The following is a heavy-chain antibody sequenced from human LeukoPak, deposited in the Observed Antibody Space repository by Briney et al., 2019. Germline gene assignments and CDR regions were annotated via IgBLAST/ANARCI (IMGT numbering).Heavy chain of an antibody. CDR1: GGSFSGYY. CDR2: INHSGST. V-gene: IGHV4-34*01. J-gene: IGHJ4*02. CDR3: ASSDHLSY. D-gene: IGHD1-14*01. Sequence: SETLSLTCAVYGGSFSGYYWSWIRQPPGKGLEWIGEINHSGSTNYNPSLKSRVTISVDTSKNQFSLKLSSVTAADTAVYYCASSDHLSYWGQGTLVTVSS.